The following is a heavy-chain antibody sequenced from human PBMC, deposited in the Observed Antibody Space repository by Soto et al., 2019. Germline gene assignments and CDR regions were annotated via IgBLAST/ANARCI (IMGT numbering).Heavy chain of an antibody. J-gene: IGHJ3*02. Sequence: QLQLQESGPGLVKPSETLSLTCTVSGGSISSSSYYWGWIRQPPGKGLEWIGSIYYSGSTYYNPSLKSRVTISVDTSNNQFSLKLSSVTAADTAMFYCARQIIAVAGLNAFDIWGQGKMVTVSS. CDR1: GGSISSSSYY. V-gene: IGHV4-39*01. CDR3: ARQIIAVAGLNAFDI. D-gene: IGHD6-19*01. CDR2: IYYSGST.